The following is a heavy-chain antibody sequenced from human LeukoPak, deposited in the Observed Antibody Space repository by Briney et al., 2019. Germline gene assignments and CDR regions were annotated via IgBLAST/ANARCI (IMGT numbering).Heavy chain of an antibody. J-gene: IGHJ4*02. V-gene: IGHV3-33*01. CDR3: SRDHLSSGWYFDY. Sequence: GGSLRLSCAASGFTFSSYGMHWVRQAPGKGLEWVAVIWYDGSNKYYADSVKGRFTISRDNSKNTLYLQMNSLRAEDTAVYYCSRDHLSSGWYFDYWGQGTLVTVSS. CDR2: IWYDGSNK. D-gene: IGHD6-19*01. CDR1: GFTFSSYG.